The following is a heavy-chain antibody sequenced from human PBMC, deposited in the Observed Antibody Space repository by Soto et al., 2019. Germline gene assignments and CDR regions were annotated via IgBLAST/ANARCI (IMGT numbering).Heavy chain of an antibody. CDR2: IWYDGSNK. Sequence: QVQLVESGGGVDQPGRSLRLSCAASGFTFSSYGMHWVRQAPGKGLEWVAVIWYDGSNKYYADSVKGRFTISRDNSKNTLYLQMNSVRAEDTAVYYCARDYLKLELDYWGQGTLVTVSS. V-gene: IGHV3-33*01. CDR3: ARDYLKLELDY. CDR1: GFTFSSYG. J-gene: IGHJ4*02. D-gene: IGHD1-7*01.